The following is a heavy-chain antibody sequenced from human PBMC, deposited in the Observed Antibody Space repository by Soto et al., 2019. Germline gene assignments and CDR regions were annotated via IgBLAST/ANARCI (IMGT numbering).Heavy chain of an antibody. D-gene: IGHD3-9*01. CDR1: GYTFTHFY. J-gene: IGHJ4*02. V-gene: IGHV1-18*01. CDR3: ARDEGGYDILTGYYKAHHFDY. CDR2: ISPHNFNT. Sequence: GASVKVSCKASGYTFTHFYITWVRQAPGQGHEWMGAISPHNFNTNYAQKFRGRVTLTTEKSTNTAYMDLRSLTSDDTAVYYCARDEGGYDILTGYYKAHHFDYWGQGVPVTVSS.